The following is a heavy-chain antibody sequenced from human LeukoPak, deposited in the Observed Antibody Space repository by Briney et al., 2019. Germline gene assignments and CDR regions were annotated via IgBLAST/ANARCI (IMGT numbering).Heavy chain of an antibody. V-gene: IGHV3-30*04. CDR2: ISYDGSNK. Sequence: PGGSLRLSCAASGFTFSSYAMHWVRQAPGKGLEWVAVISYDGSNKYYADSVKGRFTISRDNSKNTLYLQMNSLRAEDTAVYYCAKDRMSKTVGATGAHWGQGILVTVSS. CDR1: GFTFSSYA. J-gene: IGHJ4*02. CDR3: AKDRMSKTVGATGAH. D-gene: IGHD1-26*01.